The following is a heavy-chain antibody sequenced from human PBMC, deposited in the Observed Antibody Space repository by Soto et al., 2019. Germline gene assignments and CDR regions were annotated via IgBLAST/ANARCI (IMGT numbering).Heavy chain of an antibody. CDR1: GYSFFSYY. J-gene: IGHJ4*02. Sequence: VKFSCKASGYSFFSYYIHWVRQAPGQGLEWMGRFLASGGNTDYAQRFRGRVSMTRDTSSTNTVSLEVTSLTSDDTAVYYCARGGATIFGVIDSWGQGTRVTVSS. V-gene: IGHV1-46*01. D-gene: IGHD3-3*02. CDR2: FLASGGNT. CDR3: ARGGATIFGVIDS.